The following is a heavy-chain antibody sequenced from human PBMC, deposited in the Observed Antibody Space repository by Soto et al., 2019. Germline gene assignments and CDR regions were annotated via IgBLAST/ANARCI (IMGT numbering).Heavy chain of an antibody. V-gene: IGHV3-33*01. CDR2: IWYDGSNK. CDR3: ARVVTGAFDI. Sequence: QVQLVESGGGVVQPGRSLRLSCAASGFTFSSYGMHWVRQAPGKGLEWVAVIWYDGSNKYYADSVKGRFTISRDNSKNTLYLQMNRLRAEDTAVYYCARVVTGAFDIWGQGTMVTVSS. CDR1: GFTFSSYG. D-gene: IGHD3-22*01. J-gene: IGHJ3*02.